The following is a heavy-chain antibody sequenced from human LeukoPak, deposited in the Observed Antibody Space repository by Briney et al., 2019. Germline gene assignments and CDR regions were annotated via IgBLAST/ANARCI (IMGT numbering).Heavy chain of an antibody. V-gene: IGHV1-18*04. CDR3: ARSPYGSGSYSFPRMADY. CDR1: GYTFTSYG. J-gene: IGHJ4*02. Sequence: ASVKVSFKASGYTFTSYGISWVRQAPGQGLEWMGWISAYNGNTNYAQKLQGRVTMTTDTSTSTAYMELRSLRSDDTAVYYCARSPYGSGSYSFPRMADYWGQGTLVTVSS. D-gene: IGHD3-10*01. CDR2: ISAYNGNT.